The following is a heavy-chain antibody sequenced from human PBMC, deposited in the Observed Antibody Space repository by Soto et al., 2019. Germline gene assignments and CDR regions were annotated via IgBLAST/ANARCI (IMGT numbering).Heavy chain of an antibody. CDR3: ARGDNFAPWSGCSCKDG. D-gene: IGHD3-3*01. V-gene: IGHV3-23*01. CDR1: GFTFSSYA. Sequence: EVQLLESGGGLVQPGGSLRLSCATSGFTFSSYAMAWVRQAPGKGLEWVSAISGSGGITYHAASVKGRFSISRDNSTNMLYLEMNSLGAEDMAVYYSARGDNFAPWSGCSCKDGWGIGTRVNVPS. J-gene: IGHJ6*01. CDR2: ISGSGGIT.